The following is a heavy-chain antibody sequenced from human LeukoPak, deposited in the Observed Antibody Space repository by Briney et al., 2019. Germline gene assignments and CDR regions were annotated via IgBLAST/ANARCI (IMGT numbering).Heavy chain of an antibody. Sequence: GGSLRLSCAASGFTFTGYAMSWVRQAPGKGLEWVSAISGSGGSTYYADSVKGRFTISRDNSKDMLFVQMNSLRAEDTAVYYCANLITGARRDYWYFDLWGRGTLVTVSS. CDR1: GFTFTGYA. J-gene: IGHJ2*01. D-gene: IGHD7-27*01. CDR3: ANLITGARRDYWYFDL. CDR2: ISGSGGST. V-gene: IGHV3-23*01.